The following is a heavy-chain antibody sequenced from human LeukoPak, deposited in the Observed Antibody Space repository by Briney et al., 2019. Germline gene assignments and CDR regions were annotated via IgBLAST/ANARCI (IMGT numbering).Heavy chain of an antibody. CDR3: ASRGGRAEYYFDY. CDR2: IKQDGSEK. Sequence: QPGGSLRLSCAASGFTFSSYWMSWVRQAPGKGLEWMANIKQDGSEKYYVDSVKGRFTISRDNAKNSLYLQMNSLRAEDTAVYYCASRGGRAEYYFDYWGQGTLVTVSS. D-gene: IGHD3-10*01. CDR1: GFTFSSYW. V-gene: IGHV3-7*01. J-gene: IGHJ4*02.